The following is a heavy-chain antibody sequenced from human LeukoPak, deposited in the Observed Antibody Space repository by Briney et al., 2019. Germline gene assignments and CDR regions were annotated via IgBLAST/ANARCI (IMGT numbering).Heavy chain of an antibody. Sequence: GGSLRLSCEAPGFTFSNAWMNWVRQAPGKGLEWVARIKSKTDGGTTDYAAPVKGRFTISRDDSKNTVYLQMNSLKTEDTAMYFCTTGGYYLDYWGQGTLVTVSS. CDR3: TTGGYYLDY. D-gene: IGHD3-3*01. CDR2: IKSKTDGGTT. V-gene: IGHV3-15*01. J-gene: IGHJ4*02. CDR1: GFTFSNAW.